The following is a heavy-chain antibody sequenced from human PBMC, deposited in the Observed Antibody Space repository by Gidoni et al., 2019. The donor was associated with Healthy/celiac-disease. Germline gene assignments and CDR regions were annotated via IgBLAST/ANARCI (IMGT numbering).Heavy chain of an antibody. Sequence: EVQLVESGGGLVQPGGSLRLSCAAAGFTFSRFWKSWVRQAPGKGLEWVANIKQDGSEKDYVDSVKGRFTMSRDNAKNSLYLQMNSLRAEDTAVYYCAREGTYSSSWYSYYYGMDVWCQGTTVTVSS. D-gene: IGHD6-13*01. CDR3: AREGTYSSSWYSYYYGMDV. J-gene: IGHJ6*02. CDR2: IKQDGSEK. CDR1: GFTFSRFW. V-gene: IGHV3-7*03.